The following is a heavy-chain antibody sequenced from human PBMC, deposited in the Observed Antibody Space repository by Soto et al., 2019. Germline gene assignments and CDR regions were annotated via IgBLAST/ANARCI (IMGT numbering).Heavy chain of an antibody. CDR3: ARTLYGDSVDY. Sequence: SVKVSCKASGGTFSGYAISWVRQAPGQGLEWMGGIIPIFGTANYAQKFQGRVTMTRNTSISTAYMELSSLRSEDTAVYYCARTLYGDSVDYWGRGTLVTVSS. J-gene: IGHJ4*02. D-gene: IGHD4-17*01. V-gene: IGHV1-69*05. CDR2: IIPIFGTA. CDR1: GGTFSGYA.